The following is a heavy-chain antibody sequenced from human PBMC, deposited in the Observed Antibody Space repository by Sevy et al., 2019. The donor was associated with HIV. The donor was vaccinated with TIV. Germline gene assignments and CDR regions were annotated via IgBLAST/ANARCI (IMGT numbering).Heavy chain of an antibody. CDR3: ASLIVVGYPHLFDF. D-gene: IGHD1-26*01. V-gene: IGHV3-30*03. CDR2: ISNDGSKT. CDR1: GFPFSDYQ. Sequence: GGSLRLSCAVSGFPFSDYQMHWVRQAPGKGLEWLAVISNDGSKTYYADSVKGRFTFSRDNSKNTLYLHMNSLRAEDTALYYCASLIVVGYPHLFDFWGQGILVTASS. J-gene: IGHJ4*02.